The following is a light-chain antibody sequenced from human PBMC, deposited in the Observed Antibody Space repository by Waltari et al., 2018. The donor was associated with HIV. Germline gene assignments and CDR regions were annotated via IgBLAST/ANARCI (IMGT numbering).Light chain of an antibody. J-gene: IGLJ1*01. V-gene: IGLV2-14*03. CDR1: SSDVGGYNY. Sequence: QSALTQPASVSGSPGQSITISCTGTSSDVGGYNYVSWYQQHPGKAPKLMIYDVRNRPPGFSNRFSGSKCSNTGSLTISGLQAADEDEYHCSTYTSSSPYAVGTWTKVTVL. CDR3: STYTSSSPYA. CDR2: DVR.